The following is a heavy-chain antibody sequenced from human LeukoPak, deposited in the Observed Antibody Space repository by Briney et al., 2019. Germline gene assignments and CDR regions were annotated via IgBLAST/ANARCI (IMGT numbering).Heavy chain of an antibody. CDR1: GGYVNRGTFF. V-gene: IGHV4-61*01. CDR2: ISNSGST. Sequence: SETLSLTCAVSGGYVNRGTFFWTWIRKPPGKGLEWIGYISNSGSTNYHPSLKSRGTITSDTSKTQFTLKLTSVNAADTAVYYCARSPSGYRFDSWGQRTLVTVSS. D-gene: IGHD3-22*01. CDR3: ARSPSGYRFDS. J-gene: IGHJ4*02.